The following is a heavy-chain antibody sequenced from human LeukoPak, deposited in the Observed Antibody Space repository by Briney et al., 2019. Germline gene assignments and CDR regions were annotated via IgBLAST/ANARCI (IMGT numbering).Heavy chain of an antibody. Sequence: GGSLRLSCAASGFTFSSYAMYWVRQAPGKGLEWVSYISSSSSYTNYADSVKGRFTISRDNAKNSLYLQMNSLRAEDTAVYYCARGSSSSWLWGQGTLVTVSS. D-gene: IGHD6-13*01. CDR1: GFTFSSYA. CDR3: ARGSSSSWL. V-gene: IGHV3-21*05. J-gene: IGHJ4*02. CDR2: ISSSSSYT.